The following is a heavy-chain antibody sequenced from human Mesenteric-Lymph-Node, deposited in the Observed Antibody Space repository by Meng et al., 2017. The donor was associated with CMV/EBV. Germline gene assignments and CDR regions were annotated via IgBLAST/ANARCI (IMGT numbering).Heavy chain of an antibody. V-gene: IGHV4-34*01. D-gene: IGHD4-23*01. CDR2: INHSGST. CDR3: ARSPAYGGNPPFDY. Sequence: SETLSLTCTVYGESFSGSYWSWIRQPPGKGLEWIGQINHSGSTNYNPSLKSRVTISLDTSKNQFSLKLISVTAADTAVYYCARSPAYGGNPPFDYWGQGTLVTVSS. CDR1: GESFSGSY. J-gene: IGHJ4*02.